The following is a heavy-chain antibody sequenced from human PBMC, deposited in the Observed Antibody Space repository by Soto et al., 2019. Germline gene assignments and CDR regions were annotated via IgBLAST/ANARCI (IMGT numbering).Heavy chain of an antibody. Sequence: LRLSCAASGFTFSDYYMSWIRQAPGKGLEWVSYISSSSSYTNYADSVKGRFTISRDNAKNSLYLQMNSLRAEDTAVYYCARKRQYYYDSSGLNDAFDIWGQGTMVT. V-gene: IGHV3-11*06. J-gene: IGHJ3*02. CDR2: ISSSSSYT. CDR3: ARKRQYYYDSSGLNDAFDI. CDR1: GFTFSDYY. D-gene: IGHD3-22*01.